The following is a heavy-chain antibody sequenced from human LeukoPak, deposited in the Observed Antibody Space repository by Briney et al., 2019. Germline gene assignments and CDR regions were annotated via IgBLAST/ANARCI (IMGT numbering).Heavy chain of an antibody. CDR1: GGSISSSSYS. CDR3: ARNPEMAYFDY. J-gene: IGHJ4*02. CDR2: IYYSGST. V-gene: IGHV4-39*01. Sequence: SETLSLTCTVSGGSISSSSYSWGWIRQPPGKGLEWIGSIYYSGSTYYNPSLKSRVTISVDTSKNQFSLKLSSVTAADTAVYYCARNPEMAYFDYWGQGTLVTVSS.